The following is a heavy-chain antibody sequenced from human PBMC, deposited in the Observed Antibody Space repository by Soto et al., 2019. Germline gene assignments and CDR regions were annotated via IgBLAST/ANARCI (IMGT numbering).Heavy chain of an antibody. Sequence: QVQLQESGPGLVKPSETLSLTCTVSGGSISSYYWSWIRQPPGKGLEWIGYIYYSGSTNYNPSLTSRVTISVDPSKNQFSLKLSSVTAADPAVYYCARKWGWYFDLWGRGTLVTVSS. V-gene: IGHV4-59*08. CDR3: ARKWGWYFDL. D-gene: IGHD1-26*01. J-gene: IGHJ2*01. CDR1: GGSISSYY. CDR2: IYYSGST.